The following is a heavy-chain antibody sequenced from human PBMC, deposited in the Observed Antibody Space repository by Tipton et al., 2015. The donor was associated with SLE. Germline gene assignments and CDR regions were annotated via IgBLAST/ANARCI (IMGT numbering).Heavy chain of an antibody. CDR1: GGPISSSSYY. CDR3: ASRTTVTTTDY. V-gene: IGHV4-39*01. J-gene: IGHJ4*02. CDR2: IYYSGST. D-gene: IGHD4-17*01. Sequence: LSLTCTVSGGPISSSSYYWGWIRQPPGKGLEWIGSIYYSGSTYYNPSLKSRVTISVDTSKNQFSLKLSSVTAADTAVYYCASRTTVTTTDYWGQGTLVTVSS.